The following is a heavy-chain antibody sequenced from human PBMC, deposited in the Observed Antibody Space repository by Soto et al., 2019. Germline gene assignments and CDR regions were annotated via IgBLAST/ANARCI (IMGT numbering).Heavy chain of an antibody. CDR1: GFTFSSSW. D-gene: IGHD2-15*01. Sequence: EVQLVESGGGLVQPGGSLRLSCVVSGFTFSSSWMHWVRQGPGKGLVWVSRMNPDGSAINYADSVKGRFTTSRDNAKNILLLQMNSLRAEATALYYCVTGWSEYWGQGTLVTVSS. J-gene: IGHJ4*02. CDR2: MNPDGSAI. CDR3: VTGWSEY. V-gene: IGHV3-74*01.